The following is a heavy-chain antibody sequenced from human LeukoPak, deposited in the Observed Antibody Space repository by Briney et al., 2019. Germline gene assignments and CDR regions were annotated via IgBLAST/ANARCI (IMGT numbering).Heavy chain of an antibody. CDR2: ISSSSTTT. V-gene: IGHV3-48*02. CDR1: GFTFSIYS. J-gene: IGHJ4*02. Sequence: PGGSLRLSCAASGFTFSIYSLNWVRQAPGKGLEWVSYISSSSTTTYYADSVKGRFTISRDNAKNSLYLQMNSLRDEDTAVYYCARAAAGIPRFDYWGQGTLVTVSS. CDR3: ARAAAGIPRFDY. D-gene: IGHD6-13*01.